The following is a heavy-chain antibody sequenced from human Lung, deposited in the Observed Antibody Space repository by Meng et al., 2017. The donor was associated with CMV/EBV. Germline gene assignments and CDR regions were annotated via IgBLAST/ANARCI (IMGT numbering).Heavy chain of an antibody. CDR1: GFTFSSYA. V-gene: IGHV3-23*01. CDR3: AKTVVVPAAPYYFDY. D-gene: IGHD2-2*01. CDR2: ISGSGGST. Sequence: GESXKISXAASGFTFSSYAMSWVRQAPGKGLEWVSAISGSGGSTYYADSVKGRFTISRDNSKNTLYLQMNSLRAEDTAVYYCAKTVVVPAAPYYFDYWGQGTLVTVSS. J-gene: IGHJ4*02.